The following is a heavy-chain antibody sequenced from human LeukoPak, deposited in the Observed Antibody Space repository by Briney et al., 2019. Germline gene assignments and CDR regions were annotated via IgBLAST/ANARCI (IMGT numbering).Heavy chain of an antibody. CDR3: ANDGQWLVRIGDC. CDR2: ISYDGSNK. D-gene: IGHD6-19*01. Sequence: TGESLTLSCAVSGFTFSSYGMHWVRQAPGKGLEWVAVISYDGSNKYYADSVKGRFTISRDNSKNTLYLQMKSLRAEDTAVDYCANDGQWLVRIGDCWGQGTLVSVS. J-gene: IGHJ4*02. V-gene: IGHV3-30*18. CDR1: GFTFSSYG.